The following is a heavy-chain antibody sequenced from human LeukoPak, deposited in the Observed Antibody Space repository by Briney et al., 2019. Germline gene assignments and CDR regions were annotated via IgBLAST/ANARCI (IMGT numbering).Heavy chain of an antibody. V-gene: IGHV4-39*07. Sequence: PSETLSLTCTVSGGSISSSSYYWGWIRQPPGKGLEWIGSIYYSGSTYYNPSLKSRVTISVDTSKNQFSLKLSSVTAADTAVYYCAGGGGILTGYYLRREYYFDYWGQGTLVTVSS. CDR3: AGGGGILTGYYLRREYYFDY. D-gene: IGHD3-9*01. J-gene: IGHJ4*02. CDR1: GGSISSSSYY. CDR2: IYYSGST.